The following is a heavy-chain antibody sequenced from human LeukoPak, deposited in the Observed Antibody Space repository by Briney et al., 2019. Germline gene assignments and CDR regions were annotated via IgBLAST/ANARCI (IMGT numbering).Heavy chain of an antibody. CDR3: AREYFYDSTGQRGSGY. V-gene: IGHV3-11*04. Sequence: GGSLRLSCAASGFTFSDYYMSWIRQAPGEGLEWVSYISSSGSTIYYADSVKGRFTISRDNANNSLYLQMNSLRAEDTAVCYCAREYFYDSTGQRGSGYWGQGTLVTVSS. J-gene: IGHJ4*02. CDR2: ISSSGSTI. D-gene: IGHD3-22*01. CDR1: GFTFSDYY.